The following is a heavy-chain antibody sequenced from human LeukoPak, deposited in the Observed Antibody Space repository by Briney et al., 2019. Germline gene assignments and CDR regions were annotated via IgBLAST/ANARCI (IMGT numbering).Heavy chain of an antibody. CDR3: AKLSRQWLVDY. D-gene: IGHD6-19*01. J-gene: IGHJ4*02. CDR2: ITSTGSSI. V-gene: IGHV3-48*01. Sequence: GGSLRLSCAASGFTFSAYSMNWVRQAPGKGLEWVSYITSTGSSIYYADSVKGRFTISRDNSKNTLYLQMNSLRAEDTAVYYCAKLSRQWLVDYWGQGTLVTVSS. CDR1: GFTFSAYS.